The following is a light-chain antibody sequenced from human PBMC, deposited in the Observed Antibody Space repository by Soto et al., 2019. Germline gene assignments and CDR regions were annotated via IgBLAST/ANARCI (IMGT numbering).Light chain of an antibody. J-gene: IGLJ1*01. CDR3: SSYAGSSSYV. V-gene: IGLV2-23*01. CDR2: EDN. Sequence: QSVLTQPPSVSGSPGQSITISCTGTSRDVGSYNLVSWYQQHPDKPPKLIIYEDNKRPSGVSNRFSGSKSGNTASLTISGLQAEDETDYYCSSYAGSSSYVFGSGTKLTVL. CDR1: SRDVGSYNL.